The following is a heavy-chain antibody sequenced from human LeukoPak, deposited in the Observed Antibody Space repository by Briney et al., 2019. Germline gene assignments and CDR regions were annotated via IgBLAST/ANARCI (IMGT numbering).Heavy chain of an antibody. CDR2: ISSSSSYI. J-gene: IGHJ1*01. CDR3: AREAITMTLLEYFQH. CDR1: GFTFSSYS. D-gene: IGHD3-22*01. Sequence: PGGSLRLSCAASGFTFSSYSMNWVRQAPGKGLEWVSSISSSSSYIYYADSVKGRLTISRDNAKNSLFLQMNSLRPEDTAVYYCAREAITMTLLEYFQHWGQGTLVTVSS. V-gene: IGHV3-21*01.